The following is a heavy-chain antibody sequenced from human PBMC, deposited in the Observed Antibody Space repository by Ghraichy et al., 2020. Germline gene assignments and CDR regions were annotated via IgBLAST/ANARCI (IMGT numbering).Heavy chain of an antibody. V-gene: IGHV4-34*01. J-gene: IGHJ4*02. CDR2: INHSGNT. Sequence: SETLSLTCAVYGGSFSGYYWSWIRQPPGKGLEWIGEINHSGNTNYNPSLKSRVTISVDTSKNQFSLNLSSLTAADTAVYYCAPEGSNSDNYWGQGTLVTVSS. CDR1: GGSFSGYY. D-gene: IGHD4-23*01. CDR3: APEGSNSDNY.